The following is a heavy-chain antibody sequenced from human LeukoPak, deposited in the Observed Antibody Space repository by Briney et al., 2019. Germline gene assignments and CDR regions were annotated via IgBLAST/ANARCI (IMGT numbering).Heavy chain of an antibody. Sequence: SETLSLTCAVSGYSISSGYYWGWIRQPPGKGLEWIGSIYHSGSTYYNPSLKSRVTISVDTSKNQFSLKLSSVTAADTAVYYCARHSTLSDYWGQGTLVTVSS. CDR2: IYHSGST. J-gene: IGHJ4*02. V-gene: IGHV4-38-2*01. D-gene: IGHD2-21*01. CDR3: ARHSTLSDY. CDR1: GYSISSGYY.